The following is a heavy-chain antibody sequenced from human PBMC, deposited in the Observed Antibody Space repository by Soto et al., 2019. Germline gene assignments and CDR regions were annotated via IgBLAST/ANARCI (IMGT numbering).Heavy chain of an antibody. D-gene: IGHD5-18*01. J-gene: IGHJ6*02. Sequence: QVQLVQSGAEVKKPGASVKVSCKASGYTFTSYGISWVRQAPGQGLEWMGWIRAYNGNTNYAQKLQGRVTMTTDTAASTAYMELRSLRSDDPDGYYCARVQYSPQYYYYYGIDVWGQGTTVTVSS. CDR3: ARVQYSPQYYYYYGIDV. CDR1: GYTFTSYG. V-gene: IGHV1-18*01. CDR2: IRAYNGNT.